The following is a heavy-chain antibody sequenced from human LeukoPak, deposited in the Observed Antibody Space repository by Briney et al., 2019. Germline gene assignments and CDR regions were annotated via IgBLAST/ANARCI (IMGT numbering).Heavy chain of an antibody. V-gene: IGHV4-59*01. CDR2: IYYSGST. CDR1: GGSISSYY. J-gene: IGHJ4*02. Sequence: SETLSLTCTVSGGSISSYYWNWIRQPPGKGLEWIGYIYYSGSTNYNPSLKSRVTISVDTSKNQFSLKLSSVTAADTAVYYCARHEGSWSYYFDYWGQGTLVTVSS. D-gene: IGHD6-13*01. CDR3: ARHEGSWSYYFDY.